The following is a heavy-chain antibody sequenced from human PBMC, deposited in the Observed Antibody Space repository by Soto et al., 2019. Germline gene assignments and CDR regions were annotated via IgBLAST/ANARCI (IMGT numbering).Heavy chain of an antibody. J-gene: IGHJ6*02. CDR3: ARSLGYCSGGSCPDYYYYYDVMDV. V-gene: IGHV1-69*13. CDR2: IIPIFGTA. D-gene: IGHD2-15*01. Sequence: ASVKVSCKASGGTFSSYAISWVRQAPGQGLEWMGGIIPIFGTANYAQKFQGRVTITADESTSTAYMELSSLRSEDTDVYYCARSLGYCSGGSCPDYYYYYDVMDVWGQGTTVIGSS. CDR1: GGTFSSYA.